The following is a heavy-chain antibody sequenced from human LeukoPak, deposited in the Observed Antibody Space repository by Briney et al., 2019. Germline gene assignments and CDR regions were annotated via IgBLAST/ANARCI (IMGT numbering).Heavy chain of an antibody. CDR3: ARGVVAAIGPDY. CDR2: ISGYNGDT. CDR1: GYTFTSNA. V-gene: IGHV1-18*01. Sequence: ASVKVSCKASGYTFTSNAITWVRQAPGQGLEWMGWISGYNGDTYSAQKFQGRVTMTIDTSTSTAYMELRSLRSDDTAVYYCARGVVAAIGPDYWGQGTLVTVSS. J-gene: IGHJ4*02. D-gene: IGHD2-15*01.